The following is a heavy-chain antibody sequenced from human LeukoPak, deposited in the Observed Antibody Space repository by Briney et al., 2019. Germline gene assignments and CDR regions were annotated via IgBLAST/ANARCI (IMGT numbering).Heavy chain of an antibody. Sequence: GGSLRLSCAASGFTFSTYSMNWVRQAPGKGLEWVSSITRSSGFIYYADSVKGRFTISRDNAKNSLYLQMNSLRAEDTAVYYCASSGRGVDYWGQGTLVTVSS. J-gene: IGHJ4*02. CDR2: ITRSSGFI. V-gene: IGHV3-21*01. CDR3: ASSGRGVDY. CDR1: GFTFSTYS.